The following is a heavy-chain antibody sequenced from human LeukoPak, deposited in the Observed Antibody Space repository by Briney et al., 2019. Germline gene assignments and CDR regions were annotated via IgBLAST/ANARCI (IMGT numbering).Heavy chain of an antibody. CDR3: ARLGYYYDIPDFDY. Sequence: GGSLRLSCAASGFTFSSYWMSWVRQAPGKGREWVANIKQDGREKYYVDSVKGRFTISRDNAKNSLYLQMNSLRAEDTAVYYCARLGYYYDIPDFDYWGQGTLVTVSS. CDR1: GFTFSSYW. D-gene: IGHD3-22*01. J-gene: IGHJ4*02. CDR2: IKQDGREK. V-gene: IGHV3-7*01.